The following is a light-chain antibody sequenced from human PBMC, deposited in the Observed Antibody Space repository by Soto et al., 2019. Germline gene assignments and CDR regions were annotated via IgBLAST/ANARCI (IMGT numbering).Light chain of an antibody. CDR1: QSIRHY. V-gene: IGKV1-5*01. CDR2: GAS. CDR3: QHHNSYSQT. J-gene: IGKJ1*01. Sequence: DIHMTHSPPTLSASVGDRVTITCRASQSIRHYLAWYQQMPGKAPKLLIYGASTLQSGVPSRFSGSGSGTEFTLTISSLQPDDFGTYFCQHHNSYSQTFGQGTKV.